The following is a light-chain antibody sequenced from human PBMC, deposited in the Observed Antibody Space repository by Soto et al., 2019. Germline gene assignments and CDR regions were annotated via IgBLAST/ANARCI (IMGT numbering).Light chain of an antibody. J-gene: IGLJ3*02. CDR3: LVYHGGTGV. V-gene: IGLV7-43*01. Sequence: QTVVTQEPSLTVSPGGTVTLTCASSTGAVNSDYYPNWFQQKPGLAPRARIYSTTNKHFWTPARFSGSLLGGKAALTLSGVQPEDEAEYYCLVYHGGTGVFGGGTKLTVL. CDR1: TGAVNSDYY. CDR2: STT.